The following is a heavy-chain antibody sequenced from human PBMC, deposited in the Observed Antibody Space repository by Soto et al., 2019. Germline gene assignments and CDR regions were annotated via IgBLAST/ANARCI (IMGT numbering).Heavy chain of an antibody. Sequence: LGESLKISCKGSGYSFTSYWINWVRQMPGKGLEWMGIIYPGDSDTGYSPSFQGQVTISADKSIDTAYLQWRSLKASDTAVYYCARHHGSPGSYFGLDVWGQGTTVTVSS. CDR3: ARHHGSPGSYFGLDV. V-gene: IGHV5-51*01. J-gene: IGHJ6*02. CDR2: IYPGDSDT. D-gene: IGHD6-13*01. CDR1: GYSFTSYW.